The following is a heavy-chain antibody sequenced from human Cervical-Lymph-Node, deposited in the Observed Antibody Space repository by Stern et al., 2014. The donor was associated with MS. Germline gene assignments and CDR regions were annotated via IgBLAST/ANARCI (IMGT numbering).Heavy chain of an antibody. Sequence: QVQLVQSGAELKKPGSSAKVSCKASGGTFNSYTFSWVGQAPGQGLEWMGRIVPIIGSVNYAPNLQDRVTITADKSTTTVYMELRSLRSDDTAVYYCAKDEWELPYHAFDVWGQGTTVIVSS. D-gene: IGHD4-23*01. J-gene: IGHJ3*01. CDR1: GGTFNSYT. V-gene: IGHV1-69*09. CDR3: AKDEWELPYHAFDV. CDR2: IVPIIGSV.